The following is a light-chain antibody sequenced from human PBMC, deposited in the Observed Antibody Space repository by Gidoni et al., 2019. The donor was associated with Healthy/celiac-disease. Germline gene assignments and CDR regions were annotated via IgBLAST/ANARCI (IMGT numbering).Light chain of an antibody. J-gene: IGKJ2*01. Sequence: RVTITCRASQSISSYLNWYQQKPGKAPKLLIYAASSLQSGVPSRFSGSGSGTDFTITISRLQPEDFATYYCQQSYSTPYTFGQGTKLEIK. CDR1: QSISSY. CDR2: AAS. V-gene: IGKV1-39*01. CDR3: QQSYSTPYT.